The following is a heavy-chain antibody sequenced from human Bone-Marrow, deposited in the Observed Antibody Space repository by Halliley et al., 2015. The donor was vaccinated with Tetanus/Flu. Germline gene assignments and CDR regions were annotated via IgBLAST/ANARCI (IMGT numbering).Heavy chain of an antibody. D-gene: IGHD3-10*01. V-gene: IGHV3-30*03. CDR3: ARLNY. Sequence: APGKGREWVAVISSDGANQSYADSVEGRFTISRDNSENTMCLEMNSLRPEGAAIYYCARLNYWGQGTLVAVSA. CDR2: ISSDGANQ. J-gene: IGHJ4*02.